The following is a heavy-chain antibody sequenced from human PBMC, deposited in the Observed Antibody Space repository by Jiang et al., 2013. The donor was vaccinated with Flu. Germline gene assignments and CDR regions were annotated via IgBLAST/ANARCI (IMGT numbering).Heavy chain of an antibody. J-gene: IGHJ6*02. CDR1: GYKFTNHA. CDR2: INTETATP. D-gene: IGHD6-19*01. Sequence: QSGSELKTHGASVKISCKASGYKFTNHAMNWVRQVPGKGLEWMGWINTETATPTYAETFAGRFVFSLDASVSTAYLEIFGLEAGDTAVYFCARDRSGWYAGDYYYTVWTSGAEGRRSPSP. V-gene: IGHV7-4-1*01. CDR3: ARDRSGWYAGDYYYTVWTS.